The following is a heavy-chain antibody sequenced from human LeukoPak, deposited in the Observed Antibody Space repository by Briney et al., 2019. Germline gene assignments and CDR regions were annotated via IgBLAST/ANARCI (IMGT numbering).Heavy chain of an antibody. D-gene: IGHD6-13*01. CDR3: ATPAGYSSSPYYHGMDV. J-gene: IGHJ6*02. V-gene: IGHV4-39*01. Sequence: PSETLSLTCTVSGGSISSSYYYWGWIRQPPGKGLEWIGSIYYSGSTYYNPSLKSRVTISVDTSKNQFSLKLRSVTAADTAVYYCATPAGYSSSPYYHGMDVWGQGTTVTVSS. CDR1: GGSISSSYYY. CDR2: IYYSGST.